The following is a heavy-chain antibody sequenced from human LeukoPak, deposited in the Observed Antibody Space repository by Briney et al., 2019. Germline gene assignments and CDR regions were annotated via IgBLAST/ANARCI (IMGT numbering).Heavy chain of an antibody. Sequence: KPSETLSLTCTASGGSISSHYWSWIRQPPGKGLEWIGYIYYSGSTNYNPSLKSRVTISVDTSKNQFSLKLSSVTAADTAVYYCARVGPYYYDSSGYPSTPYYFDYWGQGTLVTVSS. CDR2: IYYSGST. D-gene: IGHD3-22*01. CDR1: GGSISSHY. CDR3: ARVGPYYYDSSGYPSTPYYFDY. V-gene: IGHV4-59*11. J-gene: IGHJ4*02.